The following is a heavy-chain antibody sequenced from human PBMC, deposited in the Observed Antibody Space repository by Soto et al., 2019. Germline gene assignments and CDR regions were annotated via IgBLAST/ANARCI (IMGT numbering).Heavy chain of an antibody. CDR3: ASGSALLYYFDY. CDR1: GGSISSSSYY. Sequence: QLQLQESGPGLVKPSETLSLTCTVSGGSISSSSYYWGWIRQPPGKGLEWIGSIYYSGSTYYNPSLKSRVTISVDTSKNQFSLKLSSVTAADTAVYYCASGSALLYYFDYWGQGTLVTVSS. CDR2: IYYSGST. V-gene: IGHV4-39*01. J-gene: IGHJ4*02. D-gene: IGHD2-15*01.